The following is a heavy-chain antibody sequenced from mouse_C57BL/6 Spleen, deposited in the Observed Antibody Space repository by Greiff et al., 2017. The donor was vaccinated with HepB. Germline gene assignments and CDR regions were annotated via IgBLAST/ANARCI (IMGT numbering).Heavy chain of an antibody. CDR3: ARDGYYLYYYAMDY. Sequence: DVKLQESGPGLVKPSQSLSLTCSVTGYSITSGYYWNWIRQFPGNKLEWMGYISYDGSNNYNPSLKNRISITRDTSKNQFFLKLNSVTTEDTATYYCARDGYYLYYYAMDYWGQGTSVTVSS. CDR1: GYSITSGYY. CDR2: ISYDGSN. D-gene: IGHD2-3*01. J-gene: IGHJ4*01. V-gene: IGHV3-6*01.